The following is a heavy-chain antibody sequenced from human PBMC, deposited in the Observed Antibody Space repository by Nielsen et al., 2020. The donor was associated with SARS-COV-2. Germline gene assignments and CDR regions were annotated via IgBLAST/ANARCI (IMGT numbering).Heavy chain of an antibody. CDR1: GFTVSSNY. CDR3: ARAFALLYDSSGYYDY. V-gene: IGHV3-53*04. CDR2: IYSGGST. J-gene: IGHJ4*02. D-gene: IGHD3-22*01. Sequence: GESLKISCAASGFTVSSNYMSWVRQAPGKGLEWVSVIYSGGSTYYADSVKGRFTISRHNSKNTLYLQMNSLRAEDTAVYYCARAFALLYDSSGYYDYWGQGTLVTVSS.